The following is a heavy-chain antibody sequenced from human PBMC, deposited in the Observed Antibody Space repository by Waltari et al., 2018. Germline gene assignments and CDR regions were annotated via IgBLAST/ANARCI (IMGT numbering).Heavy chain of an antibody. CDR3: ARSPMVRGVIITRWFDP. D-gene: IGHD3-10*01. V-gene: IGHV1-8*01. CDR1: GYTFTSYE. Sequence: QVQLVQSGAEVKTPGASVKVSCKASGYTFTSYELHWVRQATDKGLEWMGWMNPNSGNTGYAQKFQGRVTMTRNTSISTAYMELSSLRSEDTAVYYCARSPMVRGVIITRWFDPWGQGTLVTVSS. CDR2: MNPNSGNT. J-gene: IGHJ5*02.